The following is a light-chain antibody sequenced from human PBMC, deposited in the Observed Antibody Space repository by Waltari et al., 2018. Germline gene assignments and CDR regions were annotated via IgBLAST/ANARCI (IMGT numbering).Light chain of an antibody. Sequence: SALTQPDSVSGSPGQSITISCSGISSDSGGYNYVSWYQQHPGEAPKVIIYDVTNRPSGVSNRFSGSKSGSSASLTISGLQPEDEADYYCSSFTNSTTGIFGGGTKLTVL. CDR3: SSFTNSTTGI. J-gene: IGLJ2*01. CDR1: SSDSGGYNY. CDR2: DVT. V-gene: IGLV2-14*03.